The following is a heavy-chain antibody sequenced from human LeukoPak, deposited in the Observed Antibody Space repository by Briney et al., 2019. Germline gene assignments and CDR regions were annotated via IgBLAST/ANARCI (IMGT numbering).Heavy chain of an antibody. CDR2: IYYSGST. Sequence: PSETLSLTCTVSGGSISSGGYYWSWLRQHPGKGLEWIGYIYYSGSTYYNPSLNSRVTISVDTSKNQFSLKLSSLTAADTALYAWARVELGVTTTDLGAVENETWGQGTLVTVSS. V-gene: IGHV4-31*03. D-gene: IGHD4-17*01. CDR3: ARVELGVTTTDLGAVENET. CDR1: GGSISSGGYY. J-gene: IGHJ4*02.